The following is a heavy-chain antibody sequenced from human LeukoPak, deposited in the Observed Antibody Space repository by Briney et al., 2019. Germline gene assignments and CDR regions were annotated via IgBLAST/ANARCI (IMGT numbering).Heavy chain of an antibody. CDR2: ISSSGSTM. D-gene: IGHD4-23*01. Sequence: TGGSLRLSCAASGYTFSSYEMIWVRQAPGKGLEWVSCISSSGSTMYYADSVKGRFTISRDNAKNSLYLQMSSLRAEDTAVYYCARWSASDYWGQRTLVTVSS. CDR3: ARWSASDY. J-gene: IGHJ4*02. V-gene: IGHV3-48*03. CDR1: GYTFSSYE.